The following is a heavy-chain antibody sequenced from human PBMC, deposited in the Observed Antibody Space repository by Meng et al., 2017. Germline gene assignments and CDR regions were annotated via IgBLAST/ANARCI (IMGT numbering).Heavy chain of an antibody. Sequence: ASVKVSCKASGYTFTSYYMHWVRQAPGQGLEWMGIINPSGGSTSYAQKFQGRVTMTRDTSTSTVYMELSSLRSEDTAVYYCAGDGFIRFGEYSFDPWGQGTLVTVSS. CDR1: GYTFTSYY. CDR3: AGDGFIRFGEYSFDP. D-gene: IGHD3-10*01. V-gene: IGHV1-46*01. J-gene: IGHJ5*02. CDR2: INPSGGST.